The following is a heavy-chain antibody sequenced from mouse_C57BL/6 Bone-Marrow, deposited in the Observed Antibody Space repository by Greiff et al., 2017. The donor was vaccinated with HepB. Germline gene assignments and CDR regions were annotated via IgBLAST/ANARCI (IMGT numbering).Heavy chain of an antibody. CDR2: IYPGDGDT. Sequence: QVQLQQSGPELVKPGASVKISCKASGYAFSSSWMNWVKQRPGKGLEWIGRIYPGDGDTNYNGKFKGKATLSAYKSSSTAYMQLSSLTSEDSAVYFCARWGYYDFDYWGQGTTLTVSS. CDR3: ARWGYYDFDY. CDR1: GYAFSSSW. J-gene: IGHJ2*01. D-gene: IGHD2-3*01. V-gene: IGHV1-82*01.